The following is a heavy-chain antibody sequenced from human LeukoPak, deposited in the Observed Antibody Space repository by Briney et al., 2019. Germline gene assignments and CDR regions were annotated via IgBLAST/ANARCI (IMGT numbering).Heavy chain of an antibody. Sequence: PGGSLRLSCAASGFIFTDYYMSWIRQAPGKGLEWVSYISGSRSTTYYADSVKGRFTISRDNVKNSLFLQMDSLRAEGTALYFCARVHYNSLGYAFDVWGQGTMVSVTS. D-gene: IGHD3-22*01. V-gene: IGHV3-11*04. CDR3: ARVHYNSLGYAFDV. CDR1: GFIFTDYY. CDR2: ISGSRSTT. J-gene: IGHJ3*01.